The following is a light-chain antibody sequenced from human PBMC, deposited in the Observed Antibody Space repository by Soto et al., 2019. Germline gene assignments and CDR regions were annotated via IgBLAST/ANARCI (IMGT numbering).Light chain of an antibody. CDR1: QGISSF. J-gene: IGKJ4*01. CDR2: AAS. Sequence: DIQMTQSPSSLSASVGDRVTVTCRASQGISSFLAGYQQKPGKVPKLLIYAASTLQPGVPSRFSGSGYGTDVTLTISSLQPEDVATYYCQKDDSGPSLTFGGGTKVEIK. V-gene: IGKV1-27*01. CDR3: QKDDSGPSLT.